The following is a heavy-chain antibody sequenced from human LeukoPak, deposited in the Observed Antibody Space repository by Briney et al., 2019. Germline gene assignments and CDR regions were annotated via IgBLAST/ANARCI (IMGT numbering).Heavy chain of an antibody. CDR3: ARVYAATDFDY. Sequence: GGSLRLSCVVSGFTFSSYGMNWVRQAPGKGLEWVSSITSSSDYIYYADSVKGRFTISRDNAKNSLYLQMNSLRAEDTAVYYCARVYAATDFDYWGQGTLVTVSS. D-gene: IGHD2-8*01. CDR1: GFTFSSYG. J-gene: IGHJ4*02. CDR2: ITSSSDYI. V-gene: IGHV3-21*01.